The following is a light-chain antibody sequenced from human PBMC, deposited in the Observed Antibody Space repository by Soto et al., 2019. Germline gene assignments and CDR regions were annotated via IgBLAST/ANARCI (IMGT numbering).Light chain of an antibody. CDR1: QSIGTA. CDR3: QQRSTWPS. J-gene: IGKJ4*01. CDR2: DTS. Sequence: EIVLTQSPATLSLSPGERATLSCRASQSIGTALVWYQQMPGQAPRLLIYDTSNRATGIPARFSGSGSGTDFPLTSSRLEPEDFAVYYCQQRSTWPSFGGGTKVEIK. V-gene: IGKV3-11*01.